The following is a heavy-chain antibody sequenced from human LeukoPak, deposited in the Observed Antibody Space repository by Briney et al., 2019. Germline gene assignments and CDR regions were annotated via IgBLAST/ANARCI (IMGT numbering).Heavy chain of an antibody. CDR3: ARERGYCSGGSCYTGDVRFDP. V-gene: IGHV4-59*01. CDR1: GGSISSYY. Sequence: SETLSLTCTVSGGSISSYYWSWIRQPPGKGLEWIGYIYYSGSTNYNPSLKSRVTISVDRLKNQFSLKLSSVTAADTAVYYCARERGYCSGGSCYTGDVRFDPWGQGTLVTVSS. J-gene: IGHJ5*02. CDR2: IYYSGST. D-gene: IGHD2-15*01.